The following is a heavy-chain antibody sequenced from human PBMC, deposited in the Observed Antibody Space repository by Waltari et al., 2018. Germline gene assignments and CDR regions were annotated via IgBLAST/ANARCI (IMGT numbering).Heavy chain of an antibody. CDR3: ARGRRRGHIVVGATFDY. CDR2: INHSGST. D-gene: IGHD2-21*01. CDR1: GGSFSGYY. J-gene: IGHJ4*02. Sequence: QVQLQQWGAGLLKPSETLSLTCAVYGGSFSGYYWSWIRQPPGKGLEWIGEINHSGSTNYNPSLKSRVTISVDTSKNQFSLKLSSVTAADTAVYYCARGRRRGHIVVGATFDYWGQGTLVTVSS. V-gene: IGHV4-34*01.